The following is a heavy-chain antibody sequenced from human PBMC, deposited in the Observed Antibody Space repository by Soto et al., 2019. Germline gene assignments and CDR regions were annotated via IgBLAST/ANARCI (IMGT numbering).Heavy chain of an antibody. CDR3: TRLGSSGWYQGSYFDY. CDR2: IPFSGST. Sequence: QLQLQESGPGLVKPSETLSLTCTVSGGSISRNNHYWGWIRQSPGKGLEWIGSIPFSGSTNYNPSLKSRARISMETSMNQFSLRMSSVTAADTAVFYCTRLGSSGWYQGSYFDYWGQGILVTVSS. J-gene: IGHJ4*02. V-gene: IGHV4-39*01. CDR1: GGSISRNNHY. D-gene: IGHD6-19*01.